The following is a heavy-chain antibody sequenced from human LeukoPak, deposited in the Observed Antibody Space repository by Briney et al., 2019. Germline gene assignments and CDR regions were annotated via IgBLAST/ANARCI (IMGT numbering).Heavy chain of an antibody. CDR1: GFTFSSYH. CDR3: SRVVQDVTGADY. Sequence: GGSLRLSCAASGFTFSSYHMNWVRQAPGKVLEWLSYIQSTSGSLHYADSVKGRFTISRDNAKNSLYLQMNSLRAEDTAVYYCSRVVQDVTGADYWGQGTLVIVSS. J-gene: IGHJ4*02. CDR2: IQSTSGSL. V-gene: IGHV3-48*01. D-gene: IGHD3-9*01.